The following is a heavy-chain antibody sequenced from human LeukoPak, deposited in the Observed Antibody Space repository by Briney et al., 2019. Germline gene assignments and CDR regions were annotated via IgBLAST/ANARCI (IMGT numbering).Heavy chain of an antibody. CDR2: IYYSGST. D-gene: IGHD5-24*01. V-gene: IGHV4-59*01. Sequence: SETLSLTCTVSGGSISSYYWSWIRQPPGKGLEWIGYIYYSGSTNYNPSLKSRVTISVDTSKNQFSLKLSSVTAADTAVYYCARMASYYYYYMDVWGKGTTVTVSS. CDR1: GGSISSYY. CDR3: ARMASYYYYYMDV. J-gene: IGHJ6*03.